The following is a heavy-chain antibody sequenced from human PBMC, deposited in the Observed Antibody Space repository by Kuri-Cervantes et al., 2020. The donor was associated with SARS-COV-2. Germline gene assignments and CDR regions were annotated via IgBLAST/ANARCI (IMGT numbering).Heavy chain of an antibody. Sequence: SVKVSCKASGGTFSSYAISWVRQAPGQGLEWMGGIIPILGIANYAQKFQGRVTITANKSTSTAYMELSSLRSEDTAVYYCERSSSEYYYDSSGCYHDAVDIWGQGTMVTVSS. D-gene: IGHD3-22*01. CDR2: IIPILGIA. J-gene: IGHJ3*02. CDR3: ERSSSEYYYDSSGCYHDAVDI. CDR1: GGTFSSYA. V-gene: IGHV1-69*10.